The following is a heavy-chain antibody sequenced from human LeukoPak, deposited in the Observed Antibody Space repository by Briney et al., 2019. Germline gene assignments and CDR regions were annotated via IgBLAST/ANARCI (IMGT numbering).Heavy chain of an antibody. D-gene: IGHD3-3*01. CDR1: GYTFTGYY. CDR3: SRSAIFGVVYAFDI. J-gene: IGHJ3*02. V-gene: IGHV1-2*06. CDR2: INPNSGGT. Sequence: ASVKVSCKASGYTFTGYYMHWVRQAPGQGLEWTGRINPNSGGTNYAQKFQGRVTMTRDTSISTAYMELSRLRSDDTAVYYCSRSAIFGVVYAFDIWGQGTMVTVSS.